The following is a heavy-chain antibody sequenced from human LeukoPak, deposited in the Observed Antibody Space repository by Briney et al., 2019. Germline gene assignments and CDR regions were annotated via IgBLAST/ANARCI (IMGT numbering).Heavy chain of an antibody. D-gene: IGHD1-1*01. CDR3: ARAGTTVTGGDAFDI. CDR1: GYSFMTFG. V-gene: IGHV1-18*01. CDR2: ISPSSGYT. J-gene: IGHJ3*02. Sequence: ASVNVSCKASGYSFMTFGISWVRQAPGQGLEWMGWISPSSGYTNSAQKSQGRLSMSTDTSTGIAYMHLRSLTPDDTALYYCARAGTTVTGGDAFDIWGQGTMVIVSA.